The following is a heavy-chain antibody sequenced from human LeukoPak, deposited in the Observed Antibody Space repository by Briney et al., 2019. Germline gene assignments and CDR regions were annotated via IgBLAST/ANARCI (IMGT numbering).Heavy chain of an antibody. D-gene: IGHD6-25*01. CDR3: AKGSAAGRPYYFDY. CDR2: IDSTGAYT. CDR1: GFIFSNYA. V-gene: IGHV3-23*01. J-gene: IGHJ4*02. Sequence: GGSLRLSCAASGFIFSNYAMSWVRQAPGKGLEWVSAIDSTGAYTWYADSVKGWFTISKDSSKTILYLQMNSLRAEDAAVYFCAKGSAAGRPYYFDYWGQGTLVTVSS.